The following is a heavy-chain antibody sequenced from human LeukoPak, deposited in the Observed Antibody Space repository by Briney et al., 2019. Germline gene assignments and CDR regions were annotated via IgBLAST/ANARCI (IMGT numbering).Heavy chain of an antibody. CDR2: VNPKTGNT. CDR3: ARGLFWFGDLKTHWFDP. Sequence: ASVKVSCKASGYTFTSYDINWVRQATGQGLEWMGWVNPKTGNTGYVQNFQGRVTMTRDTSISTAYMELSSLRSEDTAVYYCARGLFWFGDLKTHWFDPWGQGTLVTVSS. V-gene: IGHV1-8*01. CDR1: GYTFTSYD. D-gene: IGHD3-10*01. J-gene: IGHJ5*02.